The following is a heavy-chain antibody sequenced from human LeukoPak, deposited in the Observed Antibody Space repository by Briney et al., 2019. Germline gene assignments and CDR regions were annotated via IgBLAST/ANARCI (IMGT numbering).Heavy chain of an antibody. CDR3: ARDGGGYNPLGSFVY. CDR2: IYSSGSN. V-gene: IGHV4-4*07. D-gene: IGHD5-24*01. CDR1: GGSISGYF. Sequence: SETLCLTCTASGGSISGYFWSWIRQPAGKGLEWIGRIYSSGSNNYNTSLKSRVTMSLDTSKNHLSLNLSSVTAADTAVYYCARDGGGYNPLGSFVYWGQGTLVTVSS. J-gene: IGHJ4*02.